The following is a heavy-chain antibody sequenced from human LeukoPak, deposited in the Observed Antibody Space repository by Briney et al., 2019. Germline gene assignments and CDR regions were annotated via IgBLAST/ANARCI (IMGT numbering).Heavy chain of an antibody. CDR2: ITGDSKYI. Sequence: GGSLRLSCAASGFTFSSYSMNWVRQAPGKGLEWVSSITGDSKYIYYADSVRGRFTISRDNAQNSLYLQMNSLRAEDTAVYYCARDFDYGDYWGQGPLVTVSS. CDR3: ARDFDYGDY. J-gene: IGHJ4*02. V-gene: IGHV3-21*01. CDR1: GFTFSSYS.